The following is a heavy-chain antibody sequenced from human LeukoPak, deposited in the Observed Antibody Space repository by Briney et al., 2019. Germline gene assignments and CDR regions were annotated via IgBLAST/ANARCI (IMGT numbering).Heavy chain of an antibody. CDR3: AKSPRYYYDTGGFYSH. D-gene: IGHD3-22*01. Sequence: GGSLRLSCAASRFTFSTYAMSWVRQAPGEGLEWVSAISGGGDSTYYANSVKGRFTISRDNPKNTLYLQMNSLRAEDTAVYYCAKSPRYYYDTGGFYSHWGQGTLVAVSS. CDR2: ISGGGDST. V-gene: IGHV3-23*01. J-gene: IGHJ4*02. CDR1: RFTFSTYA.